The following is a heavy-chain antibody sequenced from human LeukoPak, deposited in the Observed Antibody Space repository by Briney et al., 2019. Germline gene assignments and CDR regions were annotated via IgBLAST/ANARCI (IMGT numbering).Heavy chain of an antibody. CDR3: ARAPTWSSTSYNYYYMDV. D-gene: IGHD3-3*01. V-gene: IGHV1-8*01. CDR1: GYTFTSYD. CDR2: MNPNSGNT. Sequence: GASVKLSCKASGYTFTSYDINWMRQATGHGLEWMGWMNPNSGNTGYAQKFQGRVTMTKNTSISTAYMELSSLRSEDTALYYCARAPTWSSTSYNYYYMDVWGKGTTVTISS. J-gene: IGHJ6*03.